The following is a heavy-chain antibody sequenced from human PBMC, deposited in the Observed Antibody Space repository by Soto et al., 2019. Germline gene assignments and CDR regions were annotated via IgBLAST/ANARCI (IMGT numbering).Heavy chain of an antibody. V-gene: IGHV3-33*01. CDR3: ARSKAVAAKTQYYFDY. CDR2: RWYDGNNK. J-gene: IGHJ4*02. Sequence: QVQLVESGGGVVQPGRSLRLSCAASGFTFSSYGMHWVRQAPGKGLEWVALRWYDGNNKYYADSVKGRFTISRDNSKNTLYLQMSSLRAEDTAVYYCARSKAVAAKTQYYFDYWGQGNLVTVSS. D-gene: IGHD6-19*01. CDR1: GFTFSSYG.